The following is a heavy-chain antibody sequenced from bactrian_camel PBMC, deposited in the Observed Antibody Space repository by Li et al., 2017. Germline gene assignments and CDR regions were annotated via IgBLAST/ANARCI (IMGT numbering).Heavy chain of an antibody. CDR1: GFTFADSA. Sequence: HVQLVESGGGSVHTGGSLRLSCTTSGFTFADSAMAWYRQAPGNECEMVSTITGDGIPTYTDSVKGRFTISRDNAKNKIFYLEMNDLKPEDTGRYYCAAGRFGRSCSYEHRGQGTQVTVS. CDR3: AAGRFGRSCSYEH. D-gene: IGHD5*01. V-gene: IGHV3S53*01. J-gene: IGHJ4*01. CDR2: ITGDGIP.